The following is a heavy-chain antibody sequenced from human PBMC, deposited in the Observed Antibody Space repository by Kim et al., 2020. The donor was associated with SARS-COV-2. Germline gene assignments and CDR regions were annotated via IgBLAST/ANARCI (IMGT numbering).Heavy chain of an antibody. CDR1: GGTFSSYA. Sequence: SVKVSCKASGGTFSSYAISWVRQAPGQGLEWMGGIIPIFGTANYAQKFQGRVTITADESTSTAYMELSSLRSEDTAVYYCARWCIAAAGTGTGCYYYGMDVWGQGTTVTVSS. J-gene: IGHJ6*02. D-gene: IGHD6-13*01. V-gene: IGHV1-69*13. CDR2: IIPIFGTA. CDR3: ARWCIAAAGTGTGCYYYGMDV.